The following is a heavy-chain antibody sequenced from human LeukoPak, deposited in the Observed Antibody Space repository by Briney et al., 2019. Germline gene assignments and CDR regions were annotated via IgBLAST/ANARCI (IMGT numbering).Heavy chain of an antibody. CDR1: GYTFTSYY. J-gene: IGHJ4*02. Sequence: ASVKVSCKASGYTFTSYYMNWVGQARGQGREWMGWMNPNSGGTNYAQKFQGRVTMTRDTSISTAYMELSRLRSDDTAVYYCARGAFTSHYDYWGQGTLVTVSS. CDR3: ARGAFTSHYDY. CDR2: MNPNSGGT. D-gene: IGHD2-2*01. V-gene: IGHV1-2*02.